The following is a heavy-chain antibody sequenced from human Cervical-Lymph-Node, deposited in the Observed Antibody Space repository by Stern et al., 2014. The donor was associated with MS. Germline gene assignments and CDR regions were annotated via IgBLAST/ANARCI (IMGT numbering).Heavy chain of an antibody. CDR2: IHHSGAT. D-gene: IGHD3-16*01. CDR3: AAIGPLMEGAAFDI. CDR1: GAPISSGGYY. V-gene: IGHV4-31*03. J-gene: IGHJ3*02. Sequence: QVQLVESGPGLVKPSQTLSLSCTVSGAPISSGGYYWTWIRQLPGKGLEWVGYIHHSGATFYNPSLKSRVTISVDTSENQFSLMLSSVTAADTAVYYCAAIGPLMEGAAFDIWGQGTMVTVSS.